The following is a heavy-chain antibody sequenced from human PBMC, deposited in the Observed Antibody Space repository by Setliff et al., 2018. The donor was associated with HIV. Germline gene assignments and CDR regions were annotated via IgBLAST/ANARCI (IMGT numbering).Heavy chain of an antibody. CDR2: ISTSSATK. CDR1: GFTFSDYY. J-gene: IGHJ4*02. Sequence: PGGSLRLSCVASGFTFSDYYMIWIRQAPGQGLEWVSYISTSSATKYYADSVKGRFTISRDNAKNSLYLQMNSVRADDTAVYYCARYNWNPLGYRFDYWGQGTLVTVS. D-gene: IGHD1-20*01. V-gene: IGHV3-11*01. CDR3: ARYNWNPLGYRFDY.